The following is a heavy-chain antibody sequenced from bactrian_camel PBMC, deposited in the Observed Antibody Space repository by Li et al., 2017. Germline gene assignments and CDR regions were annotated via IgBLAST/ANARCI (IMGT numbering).Heavy chain of an antibody. V-gene: IGHV3S1*01. D-gene: IGHD5*01. Sequence: VESGGGSVQTGGSLRLSCVASGSTATSNSMMWFRQAPGREREGVAAAYTRLGSTYYADSAKGRVTISRDNAKNTLYLQLNSLRTEDTAMYYCAVDTTTYSPVFGQGTQVTVS. CDR1: GSTATSNS. CDR2: AYTRLGST. J-gene: IGHJ4*01.